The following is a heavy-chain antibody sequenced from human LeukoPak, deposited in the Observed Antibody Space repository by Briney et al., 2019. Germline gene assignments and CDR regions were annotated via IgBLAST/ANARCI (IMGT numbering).Heavy chain of an antibody. V-gene: IGHV4-39*01. CDR2: IYYSGST. CDR1: GGSISSSSYY. CDR3: ASFYCSGGSCYQYYSYYYMDV. Sequence: SETLSLTCTVSGGSISSSSYYWVWLRQPPGKGLEWIGSIYYSGSTYSNPSLQYRVTISVDTSNNQCSLKLVAVTAADTAVYYCASFYCSGGSCYQYYSYYYMDVWGKGTTVTISS. D-gene: IGHD2-15*01. J-gene: IGHJ6*03.